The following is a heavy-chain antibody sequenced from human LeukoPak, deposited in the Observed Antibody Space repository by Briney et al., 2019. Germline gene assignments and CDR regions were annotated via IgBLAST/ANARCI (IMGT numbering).Heavy chain of an antibody. CDR3: ARGPWLRGYFDY. CDR1: GFTFCSYA. J-gene: IGHJ4*02. CDR2: ISYDGSNK. V-gene: IGHV3-30*01. D-gene: IGHD5-18*01. Sequence: PGRSLRLSCAASGFTFCSYAMHWVRQAPGKGLEWVAVISYDGSNKYYADSVKGRFTISRDNSKNTLYLQMNSLRAEDTAVYYCARGPWLRGYFDYWGQGTLVTVSS.